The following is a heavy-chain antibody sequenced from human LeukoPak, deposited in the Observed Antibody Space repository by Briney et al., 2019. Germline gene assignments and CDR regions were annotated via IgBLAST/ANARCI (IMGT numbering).Heavy chain of an antibody. J-gene: IGHJ4*02. CDR3: ATSSSVY. V-gene: IGHV3-23*01. Sequence: GGSLRLSCAASGFTFSSYAMTWVRQAPGKGLEWVSAIIGSGGSTYYADSVKGRFTISRDNSKNTLFLQMNSLRVEDTAVYYCATSSSVYWGQGTLVTVSS. CDR1: GFTFSSYA. CDR2: IIGSGGST. D-gene: IGHD2-2*01.